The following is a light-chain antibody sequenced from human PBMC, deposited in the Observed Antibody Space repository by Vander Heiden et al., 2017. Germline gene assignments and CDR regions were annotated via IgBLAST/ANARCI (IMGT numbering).Light chain of an antibody. CDR2: GNA. V-gene: IGLV1-40*01. CDR1: SSNIGAGYD. Sequence: SVLTQPPSVSGAPGPRVTISCTGGSSNIGAGYDVHWYQQLPGTAPKLLIYGNANRPSGVPDRFSGSKSGTSASLAITRLQAEDEADYYCQSYDSSLSSVVFAGGTKLTVL. CDR3: QSYDSSLSSVV. J-gene: IGLJ2*01.